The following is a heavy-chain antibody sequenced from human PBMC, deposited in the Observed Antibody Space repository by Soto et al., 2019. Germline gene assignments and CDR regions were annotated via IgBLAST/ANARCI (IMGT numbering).Heavy chain of an antibody. Sequence: QVQLQESGPGLVKPSQTLSLACSVSGASINSGGYFWSWIRQLPGKGLEWIGYIHYSGTTYYNPSLESRVVMSMDTSKNDFSLKLNSVTAADTAVFYCARGFVETAMAFDYWGQGALVTVSS. CDR1: GASINSGGYF. V-gene: IGHV4-31*03. J-gene: IGHJ4*02. CDR3: ARGFVETAMAFDY. CDR2: IHYSGTT. D-gene: IGHD5-18*01.